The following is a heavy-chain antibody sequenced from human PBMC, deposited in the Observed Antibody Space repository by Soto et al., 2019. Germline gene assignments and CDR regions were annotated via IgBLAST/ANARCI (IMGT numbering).Heavy chain of an antibody. J-gene: IGHJ4*02. CDR3: AHAGDYDLLTFDH. D-gene: IGHD4-17*01. V-gene: IGHV2-5*02. CDR2: IYWDDDK. Sequence: SGPTLVNPAQTLTLTCDFSGFSLSTYHMGVAWIRQPPGKALEWIALIYWDDDKRYSPSLKDRLAISKGTSSNQVVLTITNMDPGDTATYFFAHAGDYDLLTFDHWGPGTLVTVSS. CDR1: GFSLSTYHMG.